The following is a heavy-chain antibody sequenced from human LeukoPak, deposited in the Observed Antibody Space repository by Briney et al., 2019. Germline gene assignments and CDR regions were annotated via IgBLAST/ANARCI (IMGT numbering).Heavy chain of an antibody. D-gene: IGHD1-7*01. CDR1: GYTFTSYY. Sequence: ASVKVSCKASGYTFTSYYMHWVRQAPGQGLEWMGIINPSGGSTSYAQKFQGRVTMTRDMSTSTVYMELSSLRSEDTAVYYCARDRTTTYFDYWGQGTLVNVSS. CDR3: ARDRTTTYFDY. CDR2: INPSGGST. J-gene: IGHJ4*02. V-gene: IGHV1-46*01.